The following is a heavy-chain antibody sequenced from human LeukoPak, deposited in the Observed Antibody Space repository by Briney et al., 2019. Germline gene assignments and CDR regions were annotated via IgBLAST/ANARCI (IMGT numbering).Heavy chain of an antibody. J-gene: IGHJ6*02. CDR2: ISYDGSNK. V-gene: IGHV3-30*18. Sequence: GGSLRLSCAASGFTFSSYGMHWVRQAPGKGLEWVAVISYDGSNKYYADSVKGRFTISRDNSKNTLYLQMNSLGAEDTAVYYCAKDWRLDVRGQGTTVTVSS. D-gene: IGHD3-3*01. CDR3: AKDWRLDV. CDR1: GFTFSSYG.